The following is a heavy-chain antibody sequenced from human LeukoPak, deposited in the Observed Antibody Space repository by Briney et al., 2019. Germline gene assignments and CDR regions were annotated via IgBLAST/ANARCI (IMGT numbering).Heavy chain of an antibody. CDR3: ARESVTIGAYFDY. CDR2: INHSGST. D-gene: IGHD2-8*01. Sequence: SETLSLTCAVYGGSFSGYYWRWIRQPPGKGLEWIGEINHSGSTNYNPSLKRRVTISVDTSNNQFCLKLSSVTAADTAVYYCARESVTIGAYFDYWGQGTLVTVSS. CDR1: GGSFSGYY. V-gene: IGHV4-34*01. J-gene: IGHJ4*02.